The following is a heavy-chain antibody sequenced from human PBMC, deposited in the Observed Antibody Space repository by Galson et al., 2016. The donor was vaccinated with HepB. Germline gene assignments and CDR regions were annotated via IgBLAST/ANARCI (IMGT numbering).Heavy chain of an antibody. CDR2: VYSSGSG. J-gene: IGHJ6*02. Sequence: TLSLTCTVSGGSISSGSYYWSWIRQHPGKALDWIGPVYSSGSGYPNPSLRSRVSISMDKSKNQSSLRLTPVTAADTAVYYCARSNPDTPYGLDVWGQGTTVTVSS. CDR1: GGSISSGSYY. V-gene: IGHV4-31*03. CDR3: ARSNPDTPYGLDV. D-gene: IGHD5-18*01.